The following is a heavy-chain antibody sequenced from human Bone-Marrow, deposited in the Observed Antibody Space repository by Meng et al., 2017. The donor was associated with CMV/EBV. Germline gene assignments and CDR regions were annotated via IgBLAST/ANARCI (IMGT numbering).Heavy chain of an antibody. CDR3: ARDGTYDFWSGYFYY. CDR2: IKQDGSEK. V-gene: IGHV3-7*01. CDR1: GFTFSSYW. D-gene: IGHD3-3*01. Sequence: GESLKISCAASGFTFSSYWMSWVRQAPGKGLEWVANIKQDGSEKYYVDSVKGRFTISRDNAKNSLYLQMNSLRAEDTAVYYCARDGTYDFWSGYFYYWGKGTRVTGSS. J-gene: IGHJ4*02.